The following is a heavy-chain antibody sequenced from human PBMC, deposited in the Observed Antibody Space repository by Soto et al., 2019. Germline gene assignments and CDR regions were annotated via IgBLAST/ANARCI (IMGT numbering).Heavy chain of an antibody. CDR2: INRSGST. CDR1: GGSFSGYY. Sequence: QMQLQQWGAGLLKPSETLSLTCAVYGGSFSGYYYYWIRQPPGKGLEWIGEINRSGSTNYNPSLKRRVTISVDTSKDQVSLTPSSVTAADTAIYYCARGGLTTVPPLTWGQGTLVTVSS. CDR3: ARGGLTTVPPLT. V-gene: IGHV4-34*01. J-gene: IGHJ4*02. D-gene: IGHD4-17*01.